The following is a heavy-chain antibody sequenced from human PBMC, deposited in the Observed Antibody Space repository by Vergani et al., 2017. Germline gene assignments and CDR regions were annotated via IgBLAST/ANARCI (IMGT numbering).Heavy chain of an antibody. CDR3: ARGGLGYCSSTSCYPKPRKYWYFDL. Sequence: QVQLQQWGAGLLKPSETLSLTCAVYGGSFSGYYWSWIRQPPGKGVEWIGEINHSGSTNYNPSLKSRVTISVDTSKNQFSLKLSSVTAADTAVYYCARGGLGYCSSTSCYPKPRKYWYFDLWGRGTLVTVSS. J-gene: IGHJ2*01. D-gene: IGHD2-2*01. CDR1: GGSFSGYY. CDR2: INHSGST. V-gene: IGHV4-34*01.